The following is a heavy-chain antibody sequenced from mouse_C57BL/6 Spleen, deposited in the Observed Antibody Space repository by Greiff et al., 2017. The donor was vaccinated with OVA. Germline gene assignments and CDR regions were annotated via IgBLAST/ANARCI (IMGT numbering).Heavy chain of an antibody. CDR1: GYAFSSSW. D-gene: IGHD2-1*01. Sequence: QVQLQQSGPELVKPGASVKISCKASGYAFSSSWMNWVKQRPGKGLEWIGRIYPGDGDTNYNGKFKGKATLTADKSSSTAYMQLSSLTSEDSAVYFCARGGFYGNTAMDYWGQGTSVTVSS. V-gene: IGHV1-82*01. CDR3: ARGGFYGNTAMDY. J-gene: IGHJ4*01. CDR2: IYPGDGDT.